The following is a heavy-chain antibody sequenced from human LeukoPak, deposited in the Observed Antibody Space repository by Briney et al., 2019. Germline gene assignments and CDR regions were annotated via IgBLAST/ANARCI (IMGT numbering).Heavy chain of an antibody. CDR3: APHRFGEPHFEY. J-gene: IGHJ4*02. D-gene: IGHD3-10*01. V-gene: IGHV4-59*08. CDR2: IYYSGST. CDR1: GGSISSYY. Sequence: SETLSLTCPVSGGSISSYYWSWIRQPPGKGLEWIGYIYYSGSTNYNPSLKSRVTISVDTSKNQFSLKLSSVTAADTAVYYCAPHRFGEPHFEYWGRGTLVSVSS.